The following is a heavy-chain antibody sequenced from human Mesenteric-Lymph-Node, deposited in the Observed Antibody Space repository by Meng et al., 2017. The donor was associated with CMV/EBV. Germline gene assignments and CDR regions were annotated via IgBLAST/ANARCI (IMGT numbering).Heavy chain of an antibody. J-gene: IGHJ2*01. D-gene: IGHD5-24*01. CDR2: IKQDGSEK. CDR3: ARDSIVGRVATITYWYFDL. Sequence: GESLKISCAASGFTFSSYWMSWVRQAPGKGLEWAANIKQDGSEKYYVDSVKGRFTISRDNAKNSLYLQMNSLRAEDTAVYYCARDSIVGRVATITYWYFDLWGRGTLVTVSS. V-gene: IGHV3-7*01. CDR1: GFTFSSYW.